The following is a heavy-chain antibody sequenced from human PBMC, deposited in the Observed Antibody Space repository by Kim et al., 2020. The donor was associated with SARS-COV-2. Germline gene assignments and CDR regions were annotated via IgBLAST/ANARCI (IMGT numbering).Heavy chain of an antibody. J-gene: IGHJ4*02. CDR3: AREENYDILTVTDY. Sequence: YAQGLTGRFVVSLDTSVSTAYLQISRLKAEDTAVYYCAREENYDILTVTDYWGQGTLVTVSS. D-gene: IGHD3-9*01. V-gene: IGHV7-4-1*02.